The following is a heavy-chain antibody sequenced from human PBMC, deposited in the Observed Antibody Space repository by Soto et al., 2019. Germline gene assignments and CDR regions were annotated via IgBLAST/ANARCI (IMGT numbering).Heavy chain of an antibody. V-gene: IGHV1-69*06. D-gene: IGHD1-26*01. CDR3: ARLIGEGYSGTYGLDY. CDR2: IIPLFGAT. CDR1: GGTFNNYA. J-gene: IGHJ4*02. Sequence: QVQLVQSGAEVKKPGSSMKVSCKASGGTFNNYAISWVRQAPGQGLEWMGGIIPLFGATNYAQHFQGRVTITADKFTSTSYMELSSLKSEDTVVYYCARLIGEGYSGTYGLDYWGQGTLVTVSS.